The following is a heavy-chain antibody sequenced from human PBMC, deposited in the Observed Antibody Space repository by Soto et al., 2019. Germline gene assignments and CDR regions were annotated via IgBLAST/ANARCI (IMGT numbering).Heavy chain of an antibody. CDR1: GFTFTSSA. Sequence: ASVKVSCKASGFTFTSSAVQWVRQARGQRLEWIGWIVVGSGNTNYAQKFQERVTITRDMSTSTAYMELSSLRSEDTAVYYCAAEPRPGTRYYYYYYGMDVWGQGTTVTVSS. V-gene: IGHV1-58*01. CDR3: AAEPRPGTRYYYYYYGMDV. CDR2: IVVGSGNT. J-gene: IGHJ6*02.